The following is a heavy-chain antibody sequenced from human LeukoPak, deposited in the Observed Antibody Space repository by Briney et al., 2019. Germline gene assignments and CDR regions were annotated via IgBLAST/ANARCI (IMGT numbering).Heavy chain of an antibody. CDR3: ARGPRSYYYYYYMDV. CDR2: IYYSGST. J-gene: IGHJ6*03. V-gene: IGHV4-39*07. CDR1: GGSISSSSYY. Sequence: SQTLSLTCTVSGGSISSSSYYWGWIRQPPGKGLEWIGSIYYSGSTYYNPSLKSRVTISVDTSKNQFSLKLSSVTAADTAVYYCARGPRSYYYYYYMDVWGKGTTVTVSS.